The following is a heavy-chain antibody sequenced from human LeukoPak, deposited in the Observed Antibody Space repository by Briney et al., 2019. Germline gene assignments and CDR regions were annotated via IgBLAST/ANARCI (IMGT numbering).Heavy chain of an antibody. D-gene: IGHD4-17*01. CDR1: GFTFSSYA. Sequence: GGSLRLSCAASGFTFSSYAMSWFRQAPGKGLNWASAISGSGGSTYYADSVKGRFTISRDNSKNTLYLQMNSLRAEDTAVYYCAKLPDDYGDESPYWGQGTLVTVSS. V-gene: IGHV3-23*01. CDR2: ISGSGGST. J-gene: IGHJ4*02. CDR3: AKLPDDYGDESPY.